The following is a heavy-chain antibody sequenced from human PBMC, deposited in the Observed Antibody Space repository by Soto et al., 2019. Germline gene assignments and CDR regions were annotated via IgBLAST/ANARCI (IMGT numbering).Heavy chain of an antibody. CDR2: IYSGGST. V-gene: IGHV3-66*01. CDR3: VRDFLPPHFYGSGSYYRN. D-gene: IGHD3-10*01. Sequence: GGSLRLSCAASGFTVSSNYMSWVRQAPGKGLEWVSLIYSGGSTYYADSVKGRFTISRDNSKNTLFLQMNSLRAEDTAVYYCVRDFLPPHFYGSGSYYRNWGQGTLVTVSS. CDR1: GFTVSSNY. J-gene: IGHJ4*02.